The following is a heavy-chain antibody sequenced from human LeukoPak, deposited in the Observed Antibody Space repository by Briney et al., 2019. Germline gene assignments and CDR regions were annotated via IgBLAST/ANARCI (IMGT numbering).Heavy chain of an antibody. Sequence: ASVKLSCKASGYTFTSYGIIWVRQAPGQGLEWMRWISAYNGNANYAQKLQGRVTMTTDTSTSTAYMELRSLRSDDTAVYYCARSEDTAMAYWGQGTLVTVSS. J-gene: IGHJ4*02. D-gene: IGHD5-18*01. CDR1: GYTFTSYG. V-gene: IGHV1-18*04. CDR3: ARSEDTAMAY. CDR2: ISAYNGNA.